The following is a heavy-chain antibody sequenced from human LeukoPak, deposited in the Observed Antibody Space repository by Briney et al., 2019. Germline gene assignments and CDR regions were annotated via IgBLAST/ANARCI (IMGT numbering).Heavy chain of an antibody. CDR2: IKPNSGGT. CDR3: ARSPPNTMIVVVSFEY. D-gene: IGHD3-22*01. CDR1: GYTFTDYY. V-gene: IGHV1-2*02. Sequence: ASVKVSCKASGYTFTDYYMHWVRQAPGQGLEWMGWIKPNSGGTNYPQKFQGRVTMTRDTSISTAYVELSRLRSDDTAVYYCARSPPNTMIVVVSFEYWGQGTLVTVSS. J-gene: IGHJ4*02.